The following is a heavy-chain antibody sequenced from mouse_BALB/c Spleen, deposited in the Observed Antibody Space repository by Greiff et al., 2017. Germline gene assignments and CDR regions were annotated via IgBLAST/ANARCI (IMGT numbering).Heavy chain of an antibody. J-gene: IGHJ1*01. CDR3: ARHEGVPRYFDV. CDR1: GFTFSSYA. D-gene: IGHD2-14*01. Sequence: EVQVVESGGGLVKPGGSLKLSCAASGFTFSSYAMSWVRQTPEKRLEWVATISSGGSYTYYPDSVKGRFTISRDNAKNTLYLQMSSLRSEDTAMYYCARHEGVPRYFDVWGAGTTVTVSS. V-gene: IGHV5-9-3*01. CDR2: ISSGGSYT.